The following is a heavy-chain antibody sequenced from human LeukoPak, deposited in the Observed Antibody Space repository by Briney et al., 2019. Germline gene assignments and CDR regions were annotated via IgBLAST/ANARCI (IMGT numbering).Heavy chain of an antibody. CDR1: TGSLSSGGYY. Sequence: PSQTLSLTCTVSTGSLSSGGYYWSWLPQHPGKGLEWIGYIYYSGRTYYHPSLKSRATISVHTYKNQLSLTLSSVTAADTPVYYCARDSGDWFDPWGRGTLVTVSS. V-gene: IGHV4-31*03. CDR2: IYYSGRT. D-gene: IGHD3-10*01. CDR3: ARDSGDWFDP. J-gene: IGHJ5*02.